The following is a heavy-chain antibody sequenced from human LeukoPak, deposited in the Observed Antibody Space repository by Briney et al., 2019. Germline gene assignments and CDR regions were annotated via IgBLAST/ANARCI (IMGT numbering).Heavy chain of an antibody. Sequence: GASVKVPCKASGGTFSSYAISWVRQAPGQGLEWMGGIIPIFGTANYAQKFQGRVTITADESMSTAYMELSSLRSEDTAVYYCAWEQEYCGGDCSLPNNWFDPWGQGTLVTVSS. V-gene: IGHV1-69*01. CDR1: GGTFSSYA. D-gene: IGHD2-21*02. CDR3: AWEQEYCGGDCSLPNNWFDP. CDR2: IIPIFGTA. J-gene: IGHJ5*02.